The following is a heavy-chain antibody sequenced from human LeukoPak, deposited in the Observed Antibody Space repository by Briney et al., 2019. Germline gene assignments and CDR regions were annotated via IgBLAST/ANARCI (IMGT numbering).Heavy chain of an antibody. J-gene: IGHJ4*02. CDR3: ARDPSYYDSSGPPGGY. D-gene: IGHD3-22*01. CDR2: IIPIFGTA. CDR1: GGTFSSYA. V-gene: IGHV1-69*13. Sequence: SVKVSCKASGGTFSSYAISWVRQAPGQGLEWMGGIIPIFGTANYAQKFQGRVTITADESTSTAYMELSSLRSEDTAVYYCARDPSYYDSSGPPGGYWGKGTLVTVS.